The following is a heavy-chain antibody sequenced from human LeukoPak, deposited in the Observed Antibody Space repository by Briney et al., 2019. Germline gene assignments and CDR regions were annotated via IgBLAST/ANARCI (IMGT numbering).Heavy chain of an antibody. J-gene: IGHJ4*02. CDR1: GGTFSSYA. D-gene: IGHD6-19*01. CDR2: INPSGDST. Sequence: GASVKVSCKASGGTFSSYAISWVRQAPGQGLEWMGTINPSGDSTTYAQEFQGRVTMTRDTSTSTFYMELSSLRSEDTAVYYCAREIAMAGKTFDNWGQGTLVTVSS. CDR3: AREIAMAGKTFDN. V-gene: IGHV1-46*01.